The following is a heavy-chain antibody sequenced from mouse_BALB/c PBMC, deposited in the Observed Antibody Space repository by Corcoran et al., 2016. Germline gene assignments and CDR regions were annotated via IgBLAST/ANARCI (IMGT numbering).Heavy chain of an antibody. D-gene: IGHD1-1*01. CDR1: GFNIKDTY. Sequence: EVQLQQSGAELVKPGASVKLSCTASGFNIKDTYMHWVKQRPEQGLEWIGRIDPANGNTKYDTKFQGKATITADTSSNTAYLQLSSLTSEDTAVYYCDYGSSYFDYWGQGTTLTVSS. CDR3: DYGSSYFDY. J-gene: IGHJ2*01. CDR2: IDPANGNT. V-gene: IGHV14-3*02.